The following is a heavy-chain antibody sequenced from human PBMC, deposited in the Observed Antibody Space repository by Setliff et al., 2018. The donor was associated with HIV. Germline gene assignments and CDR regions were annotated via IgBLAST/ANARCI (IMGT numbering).Heavy chain of an antibody. V-gene: IGHV1-2*02. CDR2: INPNNGAS. CDR1: GYTFTGHY. Sequence: ASVKVSCKASGYTFTGHYMHWVRQAPGQGLEWMGWINPNNGASNYAQRFQGRVTMTRDTSISTAYMELSRLRSDDTAVYYCAKDRGRGNWLDPWGQGTLVTVSS. CDR3: AKDRGRGNWLDP. D-gene: IGHD3-16*01. J-gene: IGHJ5*02.